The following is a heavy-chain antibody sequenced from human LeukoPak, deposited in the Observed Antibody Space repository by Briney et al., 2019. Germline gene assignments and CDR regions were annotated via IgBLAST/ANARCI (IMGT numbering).Heavy chain of an antibody. Sequence: SETLSLTCTVSGGSISSSSYYWGWIRQPPGRGLEWIGSIYYSGSTYYNPSLKSRVTISVDTSKNQFSLKLSSVTAADTAVYYCARGQDVVPAAPFDYWGQGTLVTVSS. CDR1: GGSISSSSYY. V-gene: IGHV4-39*07. CDR2: IYYSGST. J-gene: IGHJ4*02. D-gene: IGHD2-2*01. CDR3: ARGQDVVPAAPFDY.